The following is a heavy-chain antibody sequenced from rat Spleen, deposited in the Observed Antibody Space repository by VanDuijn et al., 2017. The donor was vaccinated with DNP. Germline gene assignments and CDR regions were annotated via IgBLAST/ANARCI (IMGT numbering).Heavy chain of an antibody. J-gene: IGHJ2*01. CDR3: ARSGIDYYGAYYFDY. CDR1: GFTFSNYG. D-gene: IGHD1-1*01. Sequence: EVQLVESGGGLVQPGRSLKLSCAASGFTFSNYGMHWIRHAPTMVLEWVASISPSGGSTYSRDSVKGRVTISRDYAKSTLYLQMDSLRSEDTATYYWARSGIDYYGAYYFDYWGQGVMVTVSS. V-gene: IGHV5-19*01. CDR2: ISPSGGST.